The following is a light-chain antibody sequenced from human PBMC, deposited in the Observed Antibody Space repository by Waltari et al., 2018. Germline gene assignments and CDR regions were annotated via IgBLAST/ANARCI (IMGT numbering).Light chain of an antibody. CDR2: GAS. Sequence: DIQMTQSPSSLSASVGDRVTITCRAGQKINGYLNWYQHKPGKAPKLLIYGASSLQTGVPSRFSGSESGTDFTLTINSLQPEDFATYFCQQTYSTPGITFGQGTRLEI. J-gene: IGKJ5*01. V-gene: IGKV1-39*01. CDR3: QQTYSTPGIT. CDR1: QKINGY.